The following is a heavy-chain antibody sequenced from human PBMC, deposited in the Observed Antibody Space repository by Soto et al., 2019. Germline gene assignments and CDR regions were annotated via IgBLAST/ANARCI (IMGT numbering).Heavy chain of an antibody. CDR2: INHSGST. V-gene: IGHV4-34*01. CDR1: GGSFSGYY. D-gene: IGHD5-18*01. Sequence: QVQLQQWGAGLLKPSETLSLTCAVYGGSFSGYYWRWIRQPPGKGLEWIGEINHSGSTNYNPSLNSRVTISVDTSKNQFSLKLSSVTAADTAVYYCARGRVTGYSYASRYYYYGMDVWGQGTTVTVSS. CDR3: ARGRVTGYSYASRYYYYGMDV. J-gene: IGHJ6*02.